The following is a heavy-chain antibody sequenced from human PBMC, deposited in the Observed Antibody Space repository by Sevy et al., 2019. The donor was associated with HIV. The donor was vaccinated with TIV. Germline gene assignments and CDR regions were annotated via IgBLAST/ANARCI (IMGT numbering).Heavy chain of an antibody. V-gene: IGHV3-30-3*01. CDR1: RFTFSTYA. Sequence: GGSLRLSCAASRFTFSTYAMHWVRQAPGKGLEWVAVISYDGSTEYYADSVKGRFTISRDNSKNTLYLQLNTLRVEDTAVYYCASDSGYDPYFVVGAYWGQGTLVTVSS. CDR2: ISYDGSTE. J-gene: IGHJ4*02. CDR3: ASDSGYDPYFVVGAY. D-gene: IGHD2-21*01.